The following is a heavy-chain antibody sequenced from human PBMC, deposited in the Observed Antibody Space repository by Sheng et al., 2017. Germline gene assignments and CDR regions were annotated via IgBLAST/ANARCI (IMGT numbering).Heavy chain of an antibody. CDR1: GFTVSDNF. CDR3: AREMVRNSNANCFDS. J-gene: IGHJ5*01. Sequence: EVRLVETGGGLIPPGGSLRLSCAASGFTVSDNFMSWVRQAPGKGLEWVSVMYSDGYISYADSVKGRFTISRDNSKNTLYLQMNSLRVGDTAVYYCAREMVRNSNANCFDSWGQGTLVTV. D-gene: IGHD2-21*01. CDR2: MYSDGYI. V-gene: IGHV3-53*02.